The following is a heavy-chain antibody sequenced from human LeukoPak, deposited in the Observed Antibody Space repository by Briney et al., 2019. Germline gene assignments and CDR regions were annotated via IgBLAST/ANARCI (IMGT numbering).Heavy chain of an antibody. CDR3: ARDSGISSGWYGFPDY. D-gene: IGHD6-19*01. Sequence: ASVKVSCKASGYTFTSYYMHWVRQAPGQGLEWMGIINPSGGSTSYAQKFQGRVTMTRDMSTSTVYMELSSLRSEDTAVYYCARDSGISSGWYGFPDYWGQGTLVTVSS. J-gene: IGHJ4*02. CDR2: INPSGGST. V-gene: IGHV1-46*01. CDR1: GYTFTSYY.